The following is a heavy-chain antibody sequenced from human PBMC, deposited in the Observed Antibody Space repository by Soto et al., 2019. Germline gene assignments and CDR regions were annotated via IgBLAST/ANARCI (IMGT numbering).Heavy chain of an antibody. D-gene: IGHD2-2*01. CDR2: INQDGLEK. J-gene: IGHJ4*02. Sequence: GKGLEWVANINQDGLEKYYVDSVKGRFTISRDNAKNSLYLQMNRLSAEDTAMYYCATQQWLDYWGQGILVTVS. CDR3: ATQQWLDY. V-gene: IGHV3-7*03.